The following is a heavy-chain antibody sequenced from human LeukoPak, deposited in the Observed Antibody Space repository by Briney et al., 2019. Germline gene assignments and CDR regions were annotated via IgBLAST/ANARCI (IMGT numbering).Heavy chain of an antibody. V-gene: IGHV3-53*01. Sequence: PGGSLRLSCAASGFTVSSNYMNWVRQAPGKGLEWVSAIYNGGRTYYADSVKGRFIISRDTSKNTLYLQMNSLRAEDTAVYYCARDSRGVAFFDYRGQGTPVSVSS. CDR2: IYNGGRT. CDR3: ARDSRGVAFFDY. J-gene: IGHJ4*02. CDR1: GFTVSSNY. D-gene: IGHD5-12*01.